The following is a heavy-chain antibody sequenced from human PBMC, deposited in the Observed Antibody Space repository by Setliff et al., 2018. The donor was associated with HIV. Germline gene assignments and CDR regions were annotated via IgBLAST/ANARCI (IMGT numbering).Heavy chain of an antibody. CDR1: GGSVNGHY. V-gene: IGHV4-59*02. CDR3: ATDPTSYCTGGNCHSGRFAS. D-gene: IGHD2-15*01. CDR2: ISYSGST. J-gene: IGHJ4*02. Sequence: ETLSLTCTVSGGSVNGHYWNWIRLTPGKGLEWIGSISYSGSTNYNPSLKSRVTISVDTSRNEFSLKLSSVTAADTAVYYCATDPTSYCTGGNCHSGRFASWGQGTQVTVSS.